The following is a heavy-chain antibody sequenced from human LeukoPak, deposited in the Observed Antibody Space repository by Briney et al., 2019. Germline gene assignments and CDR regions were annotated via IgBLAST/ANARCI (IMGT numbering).Heavy chain of an antibody. D-gene: IGHD3-10*01. J-gene: IGHJ4*02. CDR1: GDSISSGDYY. V-gene: IGHV4-61*02. CDR2: ISSSGST. CDR3: ARGRRGSRGNFDY. Sequence: SEILSLTCTVSGDSISSGDYYWSWIRQPAGKGLEWIGRISSSGSTNYNPSLKSRVTISVDTSKNQFSLKLSSVTAADTAVYYCARGRRGSRGNFDYWGQGTLVTVSS.